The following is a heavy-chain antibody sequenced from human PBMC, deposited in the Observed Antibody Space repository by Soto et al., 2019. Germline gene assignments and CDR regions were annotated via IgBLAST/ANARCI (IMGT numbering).Heavy chain of an antibody. CDR2: INPSGGST. CDR3: ARDHPAGGDIGPSARPSYYYYGMDV. V-gene: IGHV1-46*01. CDR1: GYTFTSYY. J-gene: IGHJ6*02. Sequence: ASVKVSCKASGYTFTSYYMHWVRQAPGQGLEWMGIINPSGGSTSYAQKFQGRVTMTRDTSTSTVYMELSSLRSEDTAVYYCARDHPAGGDIGPSARPSYYYYGMDVWGQGTTVTVSS. D-gene: IGHD2-15*01.